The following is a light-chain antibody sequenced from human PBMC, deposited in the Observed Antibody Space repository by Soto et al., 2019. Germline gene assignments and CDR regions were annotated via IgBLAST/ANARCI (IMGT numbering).Light chain of an antibody. V-gene: IGLV2-14*01. CDR1: SSDVGGYNY. CDR2: DVS. CDR3: KSYTTSSTYV. Sequence: QSALTQPASVSGSPGQSITISCTGTSSDVGGYNYVSWYQQHPGKVPKLTIYDVSYRPSGVSNRFSGSKSGNTASLTISGLQAEDEADYYCKSYTTSSTYVFGTGTKLTVL. J-gene: IGLJ1*01.